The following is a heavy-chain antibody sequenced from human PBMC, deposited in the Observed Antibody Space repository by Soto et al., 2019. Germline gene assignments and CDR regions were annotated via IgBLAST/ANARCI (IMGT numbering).Heavy chain of an antibody. D-gene: IGHD3-10*01. CDR2: ISSSSSYI. CDR3: ASSYYYGSGRPHYYGMDV. V-gene: IGHV3-21*01. Sequence: GGSLRLSXAASGFTFSSYSMNWVRQAPGKGLEWVSSISSSSSYIYYADSVKGRFTISRDNAKNSLYLQMNSLRAEDTAVYYCASSYYYGSGRPHYYGMDVWGQGTTVTVSS. J-gene: IGHJ6*02. CDR1: GFTFSSYS.